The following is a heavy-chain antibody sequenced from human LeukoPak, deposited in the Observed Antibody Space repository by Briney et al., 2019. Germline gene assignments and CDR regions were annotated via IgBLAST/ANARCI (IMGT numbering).Heavy chain of an antibody. J-gene: IGHJ4*02. CDR1: GYTFTSYY. V-gene: IGHV1-46*01. Sequence: GASVKVSCKASGYTFTSYYMHWVRQAPGQGLEWMAIINPSGGSTNYAQKFQGRVTMTRDTSTSTVYMELSSLRSEDTAVYYCARDPRPSYDGSDYYYPGDYWGQGTLVTVSS. D-gene: IGHD3-22*01. CDR2: INPSGGST. CDR3: ARDPRPSYDGSDYYYPGDY.